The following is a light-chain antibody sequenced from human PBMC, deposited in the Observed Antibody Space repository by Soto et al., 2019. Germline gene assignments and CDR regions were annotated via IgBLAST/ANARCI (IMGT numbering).Light chain of an antibody. CDR3: SSYTTGSTLV. Sequence: QSVLTQPASVSGSPGQSIAISCTGTSSDVGGYNYVSWYQQHPGTAPKLMIYDVSDRPSGVSNRFADSKSGNTASLTISGVQAEDEADYYCSSYTTGSTLVFGGGTTLTDL. V-gene: IGLV2-14*01. CDR2: DVS. CDR1: SSDVGGYNY. J-gene: IGLJ2*01.